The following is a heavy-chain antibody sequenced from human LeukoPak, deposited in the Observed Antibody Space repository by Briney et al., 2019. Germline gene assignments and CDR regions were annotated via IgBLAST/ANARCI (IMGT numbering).Heavy chain of an antibody. CDR3: ARLAAGYCSGGSCYAIDY. CDR2: IIPILGIA. Sequence: SVKASCKASGYTFTSYDINWVRQAPGQGLEWMGRIIPILGIANYAQKFQGRVTITADKSTSTAYMELSSLRSEDTAVYYCARLAAGYCSGGSCYAIDYWGQGTLVTVSS. J-gene: IGHJ4*02. D-gene: IGHD2-15*01. V-gene: IGHV1-69*04. CDR1: GYTFTSYD.